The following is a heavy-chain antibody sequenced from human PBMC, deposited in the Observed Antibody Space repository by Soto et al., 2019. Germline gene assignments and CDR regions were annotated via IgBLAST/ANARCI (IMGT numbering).Heavy chain of an antibody. CDR3: ARGQDYYYYMDV. CDR1: GGSFSGYY. CDR2: INHSGST. Sequence: SETLSLTCAVYGGSFSGYYWSWIRQPPGKGLEWIGEINHSGSTNYNPSLKSRVTISVDTSKNQFSLKLSSVTAADTAVYYCARGQDYYYYMDVWGKGTTVTVSS. V-gene: IGHV4-34*01. J-gene: IGHJ6*03.